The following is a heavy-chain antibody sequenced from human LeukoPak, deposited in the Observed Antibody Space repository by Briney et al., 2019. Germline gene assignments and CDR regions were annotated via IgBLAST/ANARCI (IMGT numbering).Heavy chain of an antibody. J-gene: IGHJ4*02. CDR1: GSSFTSYW. CDR2: IYPGDSDT. CDR3: ARPGYSSGWYGYYFDY. Sequence: GESLQISCQGSGSSFTSYWIGWVRQLPGKGLEWMGIIYPGDSDTRYSPSFQGQVTISADKSISTAYLQWSSLKASDTAMYYCARPGYSSGWYGYYFDYWGQGTLVTVSS. V-gene: IGHV5-51*01. D-gene: IGHD6-19*01.